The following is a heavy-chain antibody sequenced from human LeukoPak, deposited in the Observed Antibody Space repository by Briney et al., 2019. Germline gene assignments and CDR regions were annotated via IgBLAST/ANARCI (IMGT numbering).Heavy chain of an antibody. CDR2: IIPIFGTA. D-gene: IGHD1-26*01. V-gene: IGHV1-69*13. Sequence: SVKVSCKASGGTFSSYAISWVRQAPGQGLEWMGGIIPIFGTANYAQKFQGRVTITADESTSTAYMVLSSLRSEDTAVYYCATLGDIVGATRGGGYYFDYWGQGTLVTVSS. CDR3: ATLGDIVGATRGGGYYFDY. CDR1: GGTFSSYA. J-gene: IGHJ4*02.